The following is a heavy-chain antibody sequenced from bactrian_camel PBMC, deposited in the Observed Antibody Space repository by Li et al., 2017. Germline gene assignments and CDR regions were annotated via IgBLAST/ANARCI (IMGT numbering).Heavy chain of an antibody. CDR1: GLVDSVTW. CDR2: IDPSEST. Sequence: HVQLVESGGGSVQAGGSLTLSCAAQGLVDSVTWMGWFRQAPGKEREGVAIIDPSESTTYAGSVKGRFTISRDNAKNTVYLQMNSLKPEDTAMYYCAARGPYCYTKLSVRDFTYWGQGTQVTVS. D-gene: IGHD2*01. J-gene: IGHJ6*01. CDR3: AARGPYCYTKLSVRDFTY. V-gene: IGHV3S53*01.